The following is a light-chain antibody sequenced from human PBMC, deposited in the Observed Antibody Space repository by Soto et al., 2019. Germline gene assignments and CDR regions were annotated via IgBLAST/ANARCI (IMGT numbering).Light chain of an antibody. CDR3: RSYTSSSTLVV. CDR1: SSDVGSYKY. V-gene: IGLV2-14*01. J-gene: IGLJ2*01. CDR2: DVS. Sequence: QSALTQPASVSGSPGQSITISCTGTSSDVGSYKYVSWYQQHPGKAPKVMIYDVSNRPSGVSNRLSGYESGNTASLTISGLQAEDEADYYCRSYTSSSTLVVFGGGTKLTVL.